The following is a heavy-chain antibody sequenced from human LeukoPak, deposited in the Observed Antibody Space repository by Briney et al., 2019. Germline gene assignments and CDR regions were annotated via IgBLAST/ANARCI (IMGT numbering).Heavy chain of an antibody. V-gene: IGHV1-8*01. Sequence: ASVKVSCKASGYTFTSYDINWVRQATGQGLEWMGWMNPNSGNTGYAQKFQGRVTMTRNTSISTAYMELSSLRSADTAVYYCARGYSLYYDFWSGSYYFDYWGQGTLVTVSS. CDR3: ARGYSLYYDFWSGSYYFDY. D-gene: IGHD3-3*01. CDR1: GYTFTSYD. CDR2: MNPNSGNT. J-gene: IGHJ4*02.